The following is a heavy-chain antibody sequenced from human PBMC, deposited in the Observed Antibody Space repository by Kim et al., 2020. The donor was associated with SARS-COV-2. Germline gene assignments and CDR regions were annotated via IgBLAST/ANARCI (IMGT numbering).Heavy chain of an antibody. Sequence: GGSLRLSCAVSGFTFTDSYMSWIRQTPGRGLEWLSYISPNSGDIMYTDSGKGRVTISRDNAHNSLFLQMNILNADDTAMYYCSRDPRRLAFWGQGTLVTVSS. V-gene: IGHV3-11*06. J-gene: IGHJ4*02. CDR1: GFTFTDSY. CDR2: ISPNSGDI. CDR3: SRDPRRLAF.